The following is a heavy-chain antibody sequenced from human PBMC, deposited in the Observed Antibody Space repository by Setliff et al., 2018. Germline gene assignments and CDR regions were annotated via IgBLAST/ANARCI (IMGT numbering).Heavy chain of an antibody. CDR1: GGSISSYY. Sequence: SETLSLTCTVSGGSISSYYWSWIRQPAGKGLEWIGHIYIGGSANYNPSLKSRVTMSIDTSKNQYSLKLSSVTAADTAVYYCARALQVLEWSNFDYWGQGTLVTVSS. J-gene: IGHJ4*02. V-gene: IGHV4-4*07. D-gene: IGHD3-3*01. CDR3: ARALQVLEWSNFDY. CDR2: IYIGGSA.